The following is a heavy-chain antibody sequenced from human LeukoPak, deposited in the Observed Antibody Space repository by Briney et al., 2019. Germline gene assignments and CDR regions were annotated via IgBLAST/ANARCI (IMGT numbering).Heavy chain of an antibody. CDR1: GGSISSSSYY. V-gene: IGHV4-39*01. J-gene: IGHJ4*02. CDR2: IYYSGST. CDR3: ASSLGDFWSGNYFHKYYFDY. Sequence: SETLSLTCTVSGGSISSSSYYWGWIRQPPGKGLEWIGSIYYSGSTYYNPSLKSRVTISVDTSKNQFSLKLSSVTAADTAVYYCASSLGDFWSGNYFHKYYFDYWGQGTLVTVSS. D-gene: IGHD3-3*01.